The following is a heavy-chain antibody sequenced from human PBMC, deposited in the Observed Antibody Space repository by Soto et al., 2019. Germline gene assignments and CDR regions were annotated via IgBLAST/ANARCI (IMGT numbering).Heavy chain of an antibody. CDR1: GYTFTSYY. D-gene: IGHD5-18*01. Sequence: QVQLVQSEAEVKKPGASVKVSCKASGYTFTSYYMHWVRQAPGQGLEWMGIINPSGGSTSYAQKFQGRVTMTRDTSTVYMELSSLRSEDTAVYYCARVYPSDTRYGYVGNNWFDPWGQGTLVTVSS. J-gene: IGHJ5*02. V-gene: IGHV1-46*03. CDR2: INPSGGST. CDR3: ARVYPSDTRYGYVGNNWFDP.